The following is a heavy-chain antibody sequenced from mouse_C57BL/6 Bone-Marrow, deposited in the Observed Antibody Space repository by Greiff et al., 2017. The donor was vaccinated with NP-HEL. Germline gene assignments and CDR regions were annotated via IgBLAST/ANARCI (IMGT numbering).Heavy chain of an antibody. J-gene: IGHJ2*01. V-gene: IGHV3-5*01. Sequence: DVQLQESGPGLVKPSQTVFLTCTVTGISITTGNYRWSWIRQFPGNKLEWIGYIYYSGTITSNPTLTSRTTITRDTPKNQFFLEMNSVTAEDTATYYCARYGYGFDYWGQGTTLTVSS. CDR1: GISITTGNYR. D-gene: IGHD2-2*01. CDR3: ARYGYGFDY. CDR2: IYYSGTI.